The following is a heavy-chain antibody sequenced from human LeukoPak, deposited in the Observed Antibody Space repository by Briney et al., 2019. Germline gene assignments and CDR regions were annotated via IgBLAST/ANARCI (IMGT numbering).Heavy chain of an antibody. CDR1: GLTFSSYD. D-gene: IGHD1-1*01. J-gene: IGHJ3*02. Sequence: GGSLRLSCAASGLTFSSYDMHWARQTPGKGLEWVSSIGATGDTYYIDSVKGRFTISRENDKKSLHLQMRSLRVEDTAVYFCVLGAYWNDDKNAFHIWGPGTMVTVSS. CDR2: IGATGDT. V-gene: IGHV3-13*01. CDR3: VLGAYWNDDKNAFHI.